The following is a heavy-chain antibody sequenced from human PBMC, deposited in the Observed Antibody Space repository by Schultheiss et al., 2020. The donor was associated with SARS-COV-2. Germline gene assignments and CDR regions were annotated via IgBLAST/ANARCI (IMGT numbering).Heavy chain of an antibody. V-gene: IGHV3-23*01. Sequence: GGSLRLSCAASGFTFSSYGMNWVRQAPGKGLEWVSAISGSGGSTYYADSVKGRFTISRDNSKNTLYLQMNSLRAEDTAVYYCARDLRCSSTSCYIRNYFDYWGQGTLVTVSS. CDR1: GFTFSSYG. J-gene: IGHJ4*02. CDR2: ISGSGGST. D-gene: IGHD2-2*02. CDR3: ARDLRCSSTSCYIRNYFDY.